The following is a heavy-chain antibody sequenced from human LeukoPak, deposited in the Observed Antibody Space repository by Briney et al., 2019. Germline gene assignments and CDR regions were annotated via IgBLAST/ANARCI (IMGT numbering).Heavy chain of an antibody. D-gene: IGHD2-21*01. J-gene: IGHJ1*01. CDR3: ARDSRTFPH. Sequence: GGSLRLSCAASGFTFSTYWMSWVRQSPGKGLEWVANIKQDESEKNYVDSVKGRFTISRDNAKNSLYLQMNSLRVEDTAVHYCARDSRTFPHCGHGTLVIVSS. V-gene: IGHV3-7*01. CDR1: GFTFSTYW. CDR2: IKQDESEK.